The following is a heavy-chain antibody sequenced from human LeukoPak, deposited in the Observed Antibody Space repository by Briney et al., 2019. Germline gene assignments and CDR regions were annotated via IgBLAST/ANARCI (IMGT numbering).Heavy chain of an antibody. Sequence: PGGSLRLSCAASGFTFTTYWMSWVRQAPGKGLEWVANIKQDGTEKYYVDSVKGRFTISRDNAKNSLYLQMNSLRVEDTAVYYCAKGAAVPVHFEERVKYYMDVWGKGTTVTVSS. V-gene: IGHV3-7*01. CDR3: AKGAAVPVHFEERVKYYMDV. CDR1: GFTFTTYW. CDR2: IKQDGTEK. D-gene: IGHD3-3*02. J-gene: IGHJ6*03.